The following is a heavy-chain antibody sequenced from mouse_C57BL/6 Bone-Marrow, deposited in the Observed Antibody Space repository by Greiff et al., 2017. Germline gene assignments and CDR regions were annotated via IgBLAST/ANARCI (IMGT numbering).Heavy chain of an antibody. CDR1: GYTFTSYC. CDR3: GRDYGYDAGFAY. J-gene: IGHJ3*01. Sequence: HVQLQQPGAELVRPGTSVKLSCKASGYTFTSYCMHWVKQRPGQSLEWIGVIDPSDSYTNYNQKFEGKATLTVDTSASTAYMQLSSLTSEDSAVYYCGRDYGYDAGFAYWGQGTLVTVSA. D-gene: IGHD2-2*01. V-gene: IGHV1-59*01. CDR2: IDPSDSYT.